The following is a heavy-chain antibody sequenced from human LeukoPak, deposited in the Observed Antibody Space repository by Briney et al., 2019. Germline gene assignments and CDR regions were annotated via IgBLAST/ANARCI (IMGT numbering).Heavy chain of an antibody. CDR1: GYTFTSYY. J-gene: IGHJ3*02. CDR2: INPSGGST. D-gene: IGHD6-13*01. CDR3: AREGYLKWRAFDI. Sequence: ASVKVSCKASGYTFTSYYIHWVRQAPGQGLEWMGIINPSGGSTSYAQKFQGRVTMTRDTSTSTVYMELSSLRSEDTAVYYCAREGYLKWRAFDIWGQGTMVTVSS. V-gene: IGHV1-46*01.